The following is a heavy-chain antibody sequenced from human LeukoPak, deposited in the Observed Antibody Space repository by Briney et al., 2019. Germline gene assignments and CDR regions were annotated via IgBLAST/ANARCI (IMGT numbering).Heavy chain of an antibody. CDR3: ARSRGVLDYFHH. J-gene: IGHJ1*01. Sequence: SETLSLTCIVSGGSISNYYWSWIRQPPGKGLEWIGNIHYSGSTNYNSSLKSRVTISEDTSKNQFSLRLSSVTAADTAVYYCARSRGVLDYFHHWGQGTLVTVSS. CDR1: GGSISNYY. V-gene: IGHV4-59*12. D-gene: IGHD5/OR15-5a*01. CDR2: IHYSGST.